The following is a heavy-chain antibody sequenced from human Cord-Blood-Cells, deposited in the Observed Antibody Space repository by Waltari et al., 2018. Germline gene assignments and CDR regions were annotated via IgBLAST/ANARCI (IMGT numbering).Heavy chain of an antibody. J-gene: IGHJ4*02. D-gene: IGHD6-13*01. CDR1: GGSFRGSY. V-gene: IGHV4-34*01. Sequence: QVQLQQGGAGLLKPSETLSLTCAVYGGSFRGSYWCWIRRPPGTGLEWIGEITHSGRPNYNPSLKSRVTISVDTSKNQFSLKLSSVTAADTAVYYCARAQSIAAAGTFDYWGQGTLVTVSS. CDR2: ITHSGRP. CDR3: ARAQSIAAAGTFDY.